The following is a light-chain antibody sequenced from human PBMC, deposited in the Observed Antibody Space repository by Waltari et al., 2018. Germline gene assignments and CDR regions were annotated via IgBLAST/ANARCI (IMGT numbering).Light chain of an antibody. J-gene: IGKJ4*01. CDR2: WAS. CDR1: QSVFHSSDSKNY. Sequence: DIVMTQSPDSLAVSLGERATINCKSSQSVFHSSDSKNYLTWYQQKPGQPPKLLIYWASTRQSVVPDRFSGSGSGTDFTLTISSLQAEDVALYYCQQHYSSPLTFGGGTKVEIQ. V-gene: IGKV4-1*01. CDR3: QQHYSSPLT.